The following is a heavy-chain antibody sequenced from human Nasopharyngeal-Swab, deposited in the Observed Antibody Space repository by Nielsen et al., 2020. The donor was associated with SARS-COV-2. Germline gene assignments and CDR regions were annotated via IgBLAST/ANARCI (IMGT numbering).Heavy chain of an antibody. Sequence: SETLSLTCAVYGGSFSGYYWNWIRQPPGKGLEWIGEINHSGSTNYNPSLKSRVTISVDTSKNQFSLKLSSVTAADTAVYYCAREYSSSSALLDYWGQGTLVTVSS. CDR2: INHSGST. CDR3: AREYSSSSALLDY. V-gene: IGHV4-34*01. D-gene: IGHD6-6*01. J-gene: IGHJ4*02. CDR1: GGSFSGYY.